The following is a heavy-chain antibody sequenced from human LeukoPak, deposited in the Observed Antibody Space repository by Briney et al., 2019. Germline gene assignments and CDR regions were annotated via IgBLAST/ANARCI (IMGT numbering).Heavy chain of an antibody. J-gene: IGHJ6*03. V-gene: IGHV4-34*01. CDR3: ARAAGYSSSWYRLHYYYYMDV. CDR2: INHSGST. D-gene: IGHD6-13*01. Sequence: SETLSLTCAVYGGSFSGYYWSWIRQPPGKGLEWIGEINHSGSTNYTPSLKSRVTISVDTSKNQFSLKLSSVTAADTAVYYCARAAGYSSSWYRLHYYYYMDVWGKGTTVTVSS. CDR1: GGSFSGYY.